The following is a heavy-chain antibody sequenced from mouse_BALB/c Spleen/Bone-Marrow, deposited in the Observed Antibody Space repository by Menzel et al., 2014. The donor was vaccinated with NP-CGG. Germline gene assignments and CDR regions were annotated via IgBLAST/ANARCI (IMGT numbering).Heavy chain of an antibody. V-gene: IGHV1S130*01. CDR1: GYTFTNSW. J-gene: IGHJ2*01. Sequence: VQLQQSGSVLVRPGASVKLSCKASGYTFTNSWLHWANQRPGQGLEWIGEIHPNSGNTNYNEKFKDKAILTVDTSSSPSYRELSNLTSDGSAVYYGSRHHRVAYFFDYWGQGTTLTISS. CDR3: SRHHRVAYFFDY. CDR2: IHPNSGNT. D-gene: IGHD2-14*01.